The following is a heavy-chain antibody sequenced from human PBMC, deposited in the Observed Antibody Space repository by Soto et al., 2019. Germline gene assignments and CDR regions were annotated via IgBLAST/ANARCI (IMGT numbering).Heavy chain of an antibody. CDR1: GFTFDDYS. CDR2: ISANSVSI. Sequence: GGSLRLSCVVSGFTFDDYSIHWVRKVPGKGLEWVSGISANSVSIDYADSVRGRFTISRDNAKNSLYLQMNGLKSEDTALYYCAKDIGNQMQLDYLGPGTLVAFCS. V-gene: IGHV3-9*01. CDR3: AKDIGNQMQLDY. D-gene: IGHD1-1*01. J-gene: IGHJ4*02.